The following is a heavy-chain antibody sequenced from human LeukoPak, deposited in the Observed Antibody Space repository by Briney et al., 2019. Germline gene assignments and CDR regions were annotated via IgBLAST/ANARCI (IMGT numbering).Heavy chain of an antibody. Sequence: GGFRRFSCSAPGFTFRSYTIHWVRQAPGKGLKFVSAITNNGGNPDYADSVKGRFTISRDNSKTTVYLQMSSLRADDTAVYYCVIVRGYFDSSGSDYWGQGTLVTVSS. D-gene: IGHD3-9*01. CDR3: VIVRGYFDSSGSDY. CDR2: ITNNGGNP. V-gene: IGHV3-64D*06. J-gene: IGHJ4*02. CDR1: GFTFRSYT.